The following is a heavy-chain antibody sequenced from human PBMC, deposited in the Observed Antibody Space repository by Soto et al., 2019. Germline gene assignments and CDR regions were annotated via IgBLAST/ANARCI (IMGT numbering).Heavy chain of an antibody. J-gene: IGHJ6*02. D-gene: IGHD5-12*01. CDR1: GYTFTGYY. Sequence: RPSVKVSCKASGYTFTGYYMHWVRQAPGQGLEWMGWINPNSGGTNYAQKFQGRVTMTRDTSISTAYMELSRLRSDDTAVYYCARDLALEMATTSDYYYGMDVWGQGTTVTAP. CDR3: ARDLALEMATTSDYYYGMDV. V-gene: IGHV1-2*02. CDR2: INPNSGGT.